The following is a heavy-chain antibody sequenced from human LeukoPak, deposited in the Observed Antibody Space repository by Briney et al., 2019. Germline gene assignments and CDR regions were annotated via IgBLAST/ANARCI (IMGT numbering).Heavy chain of an antibody. Sequence: ASVKVSCKASGYAFTNYYIHWVREAPGQGLEWMGNINPSGGSTTYAQRFQDRVLMTADTSTSSVYMELSSLGSEDTAIYYCAREMPRTYYFDYWGQGTLVTAPS. D-gene: IGHD1-14*01. CDR1: GYAFTNYY. CDR3: AREMPRTYYFDY. J-gene: IGHJ4*02. CDR2: INPSGGST. V-gene: IGHV1-46*01.